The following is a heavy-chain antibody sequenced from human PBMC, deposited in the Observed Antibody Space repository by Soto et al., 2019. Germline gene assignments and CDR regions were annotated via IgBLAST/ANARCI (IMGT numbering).Heavy chain of an antibody. CDR1: GYTFTNFD. CDR2: IYPNSGNT. CDR3: VRSNDPLDY. J-gene: IGHJ4*02. Sequence: ASVKVSCKASGYTFTNFDISWVRQATGQGLEWMGCIYPNSGNTDYPQKFQGRVTMTRNISKSTAYLELSSLRSEDTAVYYCVRSNDPLDYWGQGTLVTVSS. V-gene: IGHV1-8*01.